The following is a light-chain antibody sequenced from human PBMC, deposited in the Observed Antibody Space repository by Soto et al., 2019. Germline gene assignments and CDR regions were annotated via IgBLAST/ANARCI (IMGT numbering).Light chain of an antibody. CDR3: AAWDDSLSGPV. CDR2: GNT. CDR1: SSSIGSNT. Sequence: QSVLTQPPSASGTPGQRVTISCSGSSSSIGSNTVNWYQHLPGTAPKLLIYGNTQRPSGVPDRFSGSKSGTSASLAISGLQSEDEADYYCAAWDDSLSGPVFGGGTKVTVL. J-gene: IGLJ2*01. V-gene: IGLV1-44*01.